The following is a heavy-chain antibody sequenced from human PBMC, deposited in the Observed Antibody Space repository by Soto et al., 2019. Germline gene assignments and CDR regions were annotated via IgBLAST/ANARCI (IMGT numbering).Heavy chain of an antibody. J-gene: IGHJ4*02. CDR1: GYTFSDYY. V-gene: IGHV1-2*04. CDR3: ARGAEVGIELAAFDQ. Sequence: QVHLVQSGAEVKRAGASVTVSCKASGYTFSDYYIHWVRQAPGQGLQWMGCINPKSGDRRYAQMFRGWVFMTRDTSISTAYMEVCGLKSDDTAVYFCARGAEVGIELAAFDQWGQATLVTVSA. CDR2: INPKSGDR. D-gene: IGHD2-8*02.